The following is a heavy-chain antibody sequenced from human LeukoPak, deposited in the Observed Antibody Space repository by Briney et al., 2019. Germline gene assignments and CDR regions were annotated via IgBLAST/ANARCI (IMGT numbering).Heavy chain of an antibody. Sequence: KPGGPLRLSCAASGFTFSDYYISWIRQAPGKGLEWVSDISPSGDIISYADSVKGRFIISRDYAKESLHLQMNSLRVEDSAVYYCARETVAGTFDYWGQGTQVTVSS. V-gene: IGHV3-11*01. CDR3: ARETVAGTFDY. CDR1: GFTFSDYY. CDR2: ISPSGDII. J-gene: IGHJ4*02. D-gene: IGHD6-19*01.